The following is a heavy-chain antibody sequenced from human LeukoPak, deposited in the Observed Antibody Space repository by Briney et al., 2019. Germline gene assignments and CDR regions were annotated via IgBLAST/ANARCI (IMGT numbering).Heavy chain of an antibody. CDR3: AREIFGVDF. CDR2: INWNGGST. J-gene: IGHJ4*02. V-gene: IGHV3-20*04. Sequence: GGSLGLSCAASGFTFDDYGMSWVHQAPGKGPEWVSGINWNGGSTGYADSVKGRFTISRDNAKNSLYLQMNSLRGEDTAVYYCAREIFGVDFWGQGTLVTVSS. D-gene: IGHD3-10*01. CDR1: GFTFDDYG.